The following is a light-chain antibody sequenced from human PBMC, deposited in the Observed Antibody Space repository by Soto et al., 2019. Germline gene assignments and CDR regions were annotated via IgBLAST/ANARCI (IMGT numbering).Light chain of an antibody. V-gene: IGKV2-28*01. CDR2: LGS. CDR3: RQALQTPRSSRT. J-gene: IGKJ5*01. CDR1: QSLLHSNGYNY. Sequence: DIVMTQSPLSLPVTPGEPASISCRSSQSLLHSNGYNYLDWYLQKPGQSPQLLIYLGSNRASGVPDRFSGSGSGTDFTLKISRVEAEDVGVYYCRQALQTPRSSRTFGQGTRLEIK.